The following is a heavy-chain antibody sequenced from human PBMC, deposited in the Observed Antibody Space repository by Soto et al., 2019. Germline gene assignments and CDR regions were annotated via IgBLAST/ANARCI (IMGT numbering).Heavy chain of an antibody. Sequence: DVQLLESGGGLVQPGGSLRLSCATSGFTFGNYGMNWVRQAPGKGREWVSGISGGGGNTYYADSVKGRLTISRDPSKNTVFLEMNSLRAEDTAVYYCAKGFIVVVTVLRPDDAFDVWGQGTLVTVSS. V-gene: IGHV3-23*01. J-gene: IGHJ3*01. CDR2: ISGGGGNT. CDR1: GFTFGNYG. D-gene: IGHD2-21*02. CDR3: AKGFIVVVTVLRPDDAFDV.